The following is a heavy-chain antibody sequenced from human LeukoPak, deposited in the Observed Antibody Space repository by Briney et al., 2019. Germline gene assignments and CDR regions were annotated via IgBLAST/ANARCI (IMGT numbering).Heavy chain of an antibody. CDR3: ARVMHWDKVMARGRGMDV. CDR2: INPYNGDT. J-gene: IGHJ6*02. Sequence: ASVKVSCKASAYTFTTYGIGWVRQAPGQGLEWMGWINPYNGDTNYAQKLQRRVTMTTDTSTSTAYMELRSLRSDDTAVYYCARVMHWDKVMARGRGMDVWGQGTTVTVSS. V-gene: IGHV1-18*01. D-gene: IGHD5-18*01. CDR1: AYTFTTYG.